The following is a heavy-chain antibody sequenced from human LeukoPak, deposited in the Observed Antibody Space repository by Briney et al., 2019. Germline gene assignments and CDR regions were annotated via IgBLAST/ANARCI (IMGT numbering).Heavy chain of an antibody. CDR3: AKDGYCSSTSCYSGGFGY. D-gene: IGHD2-2*03. CDR2: ISGSGGST. Sequence: GGSLRLSCAASGFTFSSYAMSWVRRAPGKGLEWVSAISGSGGSTYYADSVKGRFTISRDNSKNTLYLQMNSLRAEDTAVYYCAKDGYCSSTSCYSGGFGYWGQGTLVTVSS. J-gene: IGHJ4*02. V-gene: IGHV3-23*01. CDR1: GFTFSSYA.